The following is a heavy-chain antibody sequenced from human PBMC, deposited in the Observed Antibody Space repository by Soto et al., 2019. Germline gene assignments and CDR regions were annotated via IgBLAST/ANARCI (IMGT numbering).Heavy chain of an antibody. J-gene: IGHJ4*02. Sequence: GGSLRLSCAASGFTFSDYYMSWLRQAPGKGLEWVSYISSGSVSRTDYADSVKGRFTISRDNAQNSLYLQMNSLRAEDTAVYYCAKNPGYYYDSTGYHFDYWGQGTLVTVSS. D-gene: IGHD3-22*01. CDR2: ISSGSVSRT. CDR3: AKNPGYYYDSTGYHFDY. CDR1: GFTFSDYY. V-gene: IGHV3-11*03.